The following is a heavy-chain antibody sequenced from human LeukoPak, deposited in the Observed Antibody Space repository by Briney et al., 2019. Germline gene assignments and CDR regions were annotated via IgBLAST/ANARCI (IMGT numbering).Heavy chain of an antibody. J-gene: IGHJ4*02. Sequence: GASVKVSCKASAYTLTGYYMHWVRQAPGQGLEWMGWINPNSGGTNYAQKFQGRVTMTRDTSISTAYMELSSLRSDDTAVYYCARDSALGGIDYWGQGTLVTVSS. CDR3: ARDSALGGIDY. D-gene: IGHD3-10*01. CDR1: AYTLTGYY. V-gene: IGHV1-2*02. CDR2: INPNSGGT.